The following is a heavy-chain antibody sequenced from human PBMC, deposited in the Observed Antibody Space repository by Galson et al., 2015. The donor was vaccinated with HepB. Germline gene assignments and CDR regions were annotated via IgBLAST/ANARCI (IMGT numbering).Heavy chain of an antibody. J-gene: IGHJ4*02. Sequence: SLRLSCAASGFTFSSYAMHWVRQAPGKGLEWVAVISYDGSNKYYADSVKGRFTISRDNSKNTLYLQMNSLRAEDTAVYYCARAGLRLLEWASPDYWGQGTLVTVSS. V-gene: IGHV3-30-3*01. CDR2: ISYDGSNK. CDR3: ARAGLRLLEWASPDY. D-gene: IGHD3-3*01. CDR1: GFTFSSYA.